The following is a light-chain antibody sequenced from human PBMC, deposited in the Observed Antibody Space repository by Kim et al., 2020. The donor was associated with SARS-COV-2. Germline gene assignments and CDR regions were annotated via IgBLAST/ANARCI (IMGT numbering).Light chain of an antibody. J-gene: IGKJ2*01. CDR3: MQATHWPYT. CDR1: QSLVHSGGSTL. V-gene: IGKV2-30*02. CDR2: KVS. Sequence: QPASISCRSGQSLVHSGGSTLLSWLQQRPGQSPRRLINKVSNRDSGVPDRFSGSGSGTDFTLKISRVRAEEVGIYYCMQATHWPYTFGQGTKLEI.